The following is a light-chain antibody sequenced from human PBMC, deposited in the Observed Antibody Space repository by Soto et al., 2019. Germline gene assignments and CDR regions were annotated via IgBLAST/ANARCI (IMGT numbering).Light chain of an antibody. CDR1: ETISSW. J-gene: IGKJ1*01. CDR2: DAS. CDR3: QKYNSFLSVT. Sequence: DIQMTQSPSTLSASVGDRVTITCRASETISSWLAWYQQKEGKAPKLLMYDASTLESGVPPRFSGSRSGTAFSLTISSLQPDDCGTYYCQKYNSFLSVTFGQGTRVEIK. V-gene: IGKV1-5*01.